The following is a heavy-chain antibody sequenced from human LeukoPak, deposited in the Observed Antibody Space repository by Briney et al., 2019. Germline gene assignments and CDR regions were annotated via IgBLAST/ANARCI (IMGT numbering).Heavy chain of an antibody. Sequence: GGSLRLSCAASGFTFSTCNMNWVRQAPGKGLEWVSSITSSSIHTFYADSVKGRFTISRDNAKNSLYLQMNSLRAEDTAVYYCAKGGVVHAFDIWGQGTMVTVSS. J-gene: IGHJ3*02. V-gene: IGHV3-21*01. CDR3: AKGGVVHAFDI. CDR2: ITSSSIHT. CDR1: GFTFSTCN. D-gene: IGHD2-15*01.